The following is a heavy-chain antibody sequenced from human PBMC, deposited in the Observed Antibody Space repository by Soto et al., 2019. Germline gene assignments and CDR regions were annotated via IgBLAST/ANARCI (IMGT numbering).Heavy chain of an antibody. CDR2: IITIAGTA. CDR1: GGTFSSYA. D-gene: IGHD2-2*01. Sequence: QVQLVQSGAEVKKPGSSVKLSCKASGGTFSSYAISWVRQAPGQGLEWMGGIITIAGTANYAKKLQGRVTITADESTITGTRDMCSWTSEDPDVYLCASSQGGSTRSEISYYYYYSRAGWGQGPTVNVS. J-gene: IGHJ6*02. CDR3: ASSQGGSTRSEISYYYYYSRAG. V-gene: IGHV1-69*01.